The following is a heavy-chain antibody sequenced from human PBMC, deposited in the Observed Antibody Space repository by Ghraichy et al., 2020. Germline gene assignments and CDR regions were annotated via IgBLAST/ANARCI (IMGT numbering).Heavy chain of an antibody. Sequence: GGSLRLSCAASGFTLSPYGMHWVRQAPAKGLEWVATLSYDGSNEKYADSVKGQFTMSRDNSNNKVYLQMNSLRDEDTAIYYCARDGDECIRTDCDSGYYGMDVWGQGTTVIVSS. D-gene: IGHD2-21*02. CDR2: LSYDGSNE. J-gene: IGHJ6*02. V-gene: IGHV3-30*03. CDR3: ARDGDECIRTDCDSGYYGMDV. CDR1: GFTLSPYG.